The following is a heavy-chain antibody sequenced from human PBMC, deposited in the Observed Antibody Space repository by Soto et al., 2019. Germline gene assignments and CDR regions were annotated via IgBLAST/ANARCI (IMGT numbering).Heavy chain of an antibody. CDR1: GDRFTDYY. J-gene: IGHJ6*03. CDR3: ARESGGATATLDYYYFYMDV. CDR2: INPNSGVT. V-gene: IGHV1-2*04. D-gene: IGHD5-12*01. Sequence: QVQLVQSGAEVKEPGASVTVSCRASGDRFTDYYMHWVRQAPGQGLEWMGWINPNSGVTKYAQKFQGWVTMTRDTSTRTVYMQLSRLRFDAPAIYYCARESGGATATLDYYYFYMDVWGTGTTVTVSS.